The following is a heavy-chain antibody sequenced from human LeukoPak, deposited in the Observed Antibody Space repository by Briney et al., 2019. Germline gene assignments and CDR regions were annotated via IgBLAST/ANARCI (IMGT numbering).Heavy chain of an antibody. CDR3: ARAPLSGSYSLGIYYYMDV. Sequence: SETLSLTCSGSNYSISNSLYWSWLRQPPGKGLEWIGEINHSGSTNYNPSLKSRVTISVDTSKNQFSLKLSSVTAADTAVYYCARAPLSGSYSLGIYYYMDVWGKGTTVTVSS. J-gene: IGHJ6*03. D-gene: IGHD3-10*01. V-gene: IGHV4/OR15-8*01. CDR1: NYSISNSLY. CDR2: INHSGST.